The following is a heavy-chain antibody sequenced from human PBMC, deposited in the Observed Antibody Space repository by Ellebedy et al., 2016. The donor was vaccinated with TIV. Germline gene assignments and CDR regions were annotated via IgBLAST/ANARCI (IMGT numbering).Heavy chain of an antibody. CDR1: GYNFANYW. V-gene: IGHV5-51*01. CDR3: ARSRKGYNTGADL. Sequence: PGGSLRLSCQTSGYNFANYWIGWVRHMPGSSLESLGIIYPGDSETSYSPSFQGQVTLSADKSIGTAYLQWSSLKASDTAIYFCARSRKGYNTGADLWGQGTLVTVSS. D-gene: IGHD5-24*01. CDR2: IYPGDSET. J-gene: IGHJ5*02.